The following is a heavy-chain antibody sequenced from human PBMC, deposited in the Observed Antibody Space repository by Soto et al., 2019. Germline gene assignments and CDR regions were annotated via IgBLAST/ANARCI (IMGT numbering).Heavy chain of an antibody. D-gene: IGHD6-19*01. J-gene: IGHJ5*02. Sequence: SETLSLTCTVSGGSISSGVYYWIWVRQHPGKGLEWIGYIYYSGSTYYNPSLKSRVTISVDTSKNQFSLKLSSVTAADTAVYYCARDANSSGWYVWFDPWGQGTLVTVSS. CDR3: ARDANSSGWYVWFDP. CDR1: GGSISSGVYY. CDR2: IYYSGST. V-gene: IGHV4-31*03.